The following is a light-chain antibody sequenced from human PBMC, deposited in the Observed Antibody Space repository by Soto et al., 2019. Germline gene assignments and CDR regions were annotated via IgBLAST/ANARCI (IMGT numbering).Light chain of an antibody. Sequence: SYELTQPPSVSVSPGQTATITCRGNNIGSKSVHWYQQNPGQAPVLVVYDDSDRPSGIPERFSGSNSGNTATLTISRVEAGDEADYYCQVWDSSSDLVVFGGGTKLTVL. V-gene: IGLV3-21*02. CDR2: DDS. J-gene: IGLJ2*01. CDR1: NIGSKS. CDR3: QVWDSSSDLVV.